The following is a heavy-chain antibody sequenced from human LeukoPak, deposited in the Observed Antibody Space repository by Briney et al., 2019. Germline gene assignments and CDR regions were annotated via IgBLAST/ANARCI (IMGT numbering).Heavy chain of an antibody. CDR3: VKERTPTGGAFDI. Sequence: PGGSLRLSCSASGFTFSNYDMHWVRQAPGKGLEYVSAISSNGGSTYYADSVKGRFTISRDNSENTLYAQMSSLRAEDTAVYYCVKERTPTGGAFDIWGQGTMATVSS. D-gene: IGHD3-16*01. J-gene: IGHJ3*02. CDR1: GFTFSNYD. V-gene: IGHV3-64*05. CDR2: ISSNGGST.